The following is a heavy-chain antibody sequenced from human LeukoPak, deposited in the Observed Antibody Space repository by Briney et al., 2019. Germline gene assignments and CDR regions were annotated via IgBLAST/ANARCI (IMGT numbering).Heavy chain of an antibody. Sequence: ASVKVSCKASGYTFTGYYMHWVRQAPGQGLEWMGWINPNSGDTNYAQKFQGRVTMTRDTSISTAYMELSRLASDDTAFYYCARGSYDSSDFEYFHHWGQGALLTVSS. V-gene: IGHV1-2*02. CDR3: ARGSYDSSDFEYFHH. J-gene: IGHJ1*01. D-gene: IGHD3-22*01. CDR2: INPNSGDT. CDR1: GYTFTGYY.